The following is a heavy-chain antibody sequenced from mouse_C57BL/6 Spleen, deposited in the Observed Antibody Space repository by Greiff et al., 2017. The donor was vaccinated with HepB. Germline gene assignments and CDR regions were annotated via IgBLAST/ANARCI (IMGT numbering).Heavy chain of an antibody. CDR3: AQTGTDAMDY. CDR1: GYAFSSSW. V-gene: IGHV1-82*01. D-gene: IGHD4-1*01. J-gene: IGHJ4*01. Sequence: VQLQQSGPELVKPGASVKISCKASGYAFSSSWMNWVKQRPGKGLEWIGRIYPGDGDTNYNGKFKGKATLTADKSSSTAYMQLSSLTSEDSAVYFCAQTGTDAMDYWGQGTSVTVSS. CDR2: IYPGDGDT.